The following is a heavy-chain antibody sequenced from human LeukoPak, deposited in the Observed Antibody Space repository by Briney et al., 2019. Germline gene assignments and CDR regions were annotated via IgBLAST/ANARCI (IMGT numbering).Heavy chain of an antibody. CDR2: INSDGSST. J-gene: IGHJ5*02. V-gene: IGHV3-74*01. D-gene: IGHD1-1*01. Sequence: AGGSLRLSCAASGFTFSSYWMHWVRQAPGKGLVWVSRINSDGSSTSYADSVKGRFTISRDNAKNSLYLQMNSLRAEDTAVYYCARSRGAGRPNWFDPWGQGTLVTVSS. CDR3: ARSRGAGRPNWFDP. CDR1: GFTFSSYW.